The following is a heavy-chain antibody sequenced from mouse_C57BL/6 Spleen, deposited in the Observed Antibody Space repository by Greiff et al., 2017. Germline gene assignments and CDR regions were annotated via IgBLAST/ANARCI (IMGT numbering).Heavy chain of an antibody. V-gene: IGHV5-4*01. D-gene: IGHD2-1*01. Sequence: EVQLLESGGGLVKPGGSLKLSCAASGFTFSSYAMSWVRQTPEKRLEWVATISDGGSYTYYPDNVSGRFTISRDNAKNNLYLQMSHLTSEDTAMYYCARDKGNYVGRMDYWGQGTSVTVSS. CDR3: ARDKGNYVGRMDY. J-gene: IGHJ4*01. CDR2: ISDGGSYT. CDR1: GFTFSSYA.